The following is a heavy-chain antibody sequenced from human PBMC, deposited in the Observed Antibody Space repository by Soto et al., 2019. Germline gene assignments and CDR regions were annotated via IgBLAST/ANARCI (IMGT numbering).Heavy chain of an antibody. CDR1: GGSFSGYY. Sequence: SETLSLTCAVYGGSFSGYYWSWIRQPPGKGLEWIGEINHSGSTNYNPSLKSRVTISVDTSKNQFSLKLSSVTAADTAVYYCARAPPYCSGGSCYLYYYMDVWGKGTTVTVSS. CDR2: INHSGST. J-gene: IGHJ6*03. CDR3: ARAPPYCSGGSCYLYYYMDV. D-gene: IGHD2-15*01. V-gene: IGHV4-34*01.